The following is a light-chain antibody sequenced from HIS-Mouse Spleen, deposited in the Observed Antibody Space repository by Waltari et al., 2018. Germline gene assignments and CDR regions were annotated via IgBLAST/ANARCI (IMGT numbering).Light chain of an antibody. J-gene: IGLJ1*01. CDR3: SSYTSSSTPYV. CDR1: SSDVGGYNY. CDR2: EVS. Sequence: QSALTQPASVSGSPGQSITISCTVTSSDVGGYNYFSWYQQHPGKAPKLMIYEVSNRPSGVSNRFSGSKSGNTASLTISGLQAEDEADYYCSSYTSSSTPYVFGTGTKVTVL. V-gene: IGLV2-14*01.